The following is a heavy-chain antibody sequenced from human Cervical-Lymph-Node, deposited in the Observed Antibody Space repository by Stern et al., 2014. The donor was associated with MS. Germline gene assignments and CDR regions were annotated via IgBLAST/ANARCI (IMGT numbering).Heavy chain of an antibody. CDR3: VRAREGYYFDY. CDR1: GFSLSTTGMC. D-gene: IGHD2-21*01. CDR2: LDWDGDK. V-gene: IGHV2-70*01. Sequence: QVTLRESGPALVKPTQPLTLTCTFSGFSLSTTGMCLSWIRQPPGKALAWLALLDWDGDKYYSTALKTRLTISKDTSKNQVVLTMTNMAPLDTATYFCVRAREGYYFDYWGQGIPVTVSS. J-gene: IGHJ4*02.